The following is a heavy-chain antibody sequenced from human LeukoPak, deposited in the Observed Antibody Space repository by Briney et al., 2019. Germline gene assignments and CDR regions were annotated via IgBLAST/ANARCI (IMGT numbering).Heavy chain of an antibody. D-gene: IGHD2-21*02. J-gene: IGHJ4*02. V-gene: IGHV3-30*04. Sequence: GSLRLSCAASGFPFSSYAMHWVRQAPGKGLEWVAVISYDGSNKYYADSVKGRFTISRDNSKNTLYLQMNSLRAEDTAVYYCARDPPTAPPLAYCGGDCYSGSHYNYYFDYWGQGTLVTVSS. CDR2: ISYDGSNK. CDR1: GFPFSSYA. CDR3: ARDPPTAPPLAYCGGDCYSGSHYNYYFDY.